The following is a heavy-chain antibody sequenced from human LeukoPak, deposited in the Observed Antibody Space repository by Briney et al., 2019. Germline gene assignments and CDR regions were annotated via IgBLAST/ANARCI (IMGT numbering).Heavy chain of an antibody. CDR2: IKQDGSEK. D-gene: IGHD3-9*01. V-gene: IGHV3-7*03. CDR3: AREYYDILTGYIGVAFDI. CDR1: GFTFSSYA. Sequence: GGSLRLSCAASGFTFSSYAMSWVRQAPGKGLEWVANIKQDGSEKYYVDSVKGRFTISRDNAKNSLYLQMNSLRAEDTAVYYCAREYYDILTGYIGVAFDIWGQGTMVTVSS. J-gene: IGHJ3*02.